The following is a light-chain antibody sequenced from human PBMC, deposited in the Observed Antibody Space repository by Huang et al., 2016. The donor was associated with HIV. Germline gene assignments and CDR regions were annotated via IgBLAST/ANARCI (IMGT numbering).Light chain of an antibody. V-gene: IGKV3-20*01. Sequence: EIVLTQSPGTLSLFPGERATLSCRASQSVWNNHLAWYQQKPGQAPRLLIYGASSRATGIPDRFSGSGYGTDCTLTISRLEPEDFAVYYCQQYGSSPVTFGGGIKVEIK. CDR1: QSVWNNH. J-gene: IGKJ4*01. CDR2: GAS. CDR3: QQYGSSPVT.